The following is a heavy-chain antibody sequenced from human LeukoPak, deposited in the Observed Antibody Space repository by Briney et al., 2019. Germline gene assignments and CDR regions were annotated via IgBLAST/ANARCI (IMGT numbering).Heavy chain of an antibody. Sequence: ASVKVSCKASGYTFTGYYMHWVRQAPGQGLEWMGWINPNSGGTNYAQKFQGRVTMTRDTSISTAYMELSRLRSDDTAVYYCARAAQTDTVVVPAAKYNWFDPWGQGTLVTVSS. J-gene: IGHJ5*02. V-gene: IGHV1-2*02. D-gene: IGHD2-2*01. CDR3: ARAAQTDTVVVPAAKYNWFDP. CDR2: INPNSGGT. CDR1: GYTFTGYY.